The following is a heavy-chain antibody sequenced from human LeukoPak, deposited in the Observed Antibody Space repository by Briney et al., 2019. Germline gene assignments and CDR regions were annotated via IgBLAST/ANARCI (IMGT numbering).Heavy chain of an antibody. D-gene: IGHD1-26*01. CDR1: GFTFSNYA. CDR2: INGRGGST. J-gene: IGHJ4*02. V-gene: IGHV3-23*01. CDR3: ARDPLKTYSGSYYRFDY. Sequence: AGGSLRLSCAASGFTFSNYAMSRVRQAPGKGLEWVSSINGRGGSTYYADSVKGRFTISRDNAKNSTYLQMNSLRAEDTAVYYCARDPLKTYSGSYYRFDYWGQGTLVTVSS.